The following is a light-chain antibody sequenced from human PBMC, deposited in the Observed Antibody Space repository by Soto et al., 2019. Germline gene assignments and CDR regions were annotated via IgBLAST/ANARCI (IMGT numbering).Light chain of an antibody. CDR3: AAWDDSLNGLYV. V-gene: IGLV1-44*01. CDR2: SNN. J-gene: IGLJ1*01. CDR1: SSNIGNNT. Sequence: QSALTQPPSASGTPGQRVTISCSGSSSNIGNNTVNWYQQLPGTAPKLLIYSNNQRPSGVPDRFSGSKSGTSASLAISGLQSEDEADYYCAAWDDSLNGLYVFGTGTKVTVL.